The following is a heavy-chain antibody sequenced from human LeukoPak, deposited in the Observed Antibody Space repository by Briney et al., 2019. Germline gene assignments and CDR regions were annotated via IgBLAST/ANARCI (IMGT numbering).Heavy chain of an antibody. CDR2: INTDGSST. Sequence: GGPLRLSCVASGFTLSSHWVHWVRQAPGKGLVWVSRINTDGSSTTYADSGKGRFTISRDNAKNTVFLQLNSLRDGDSAVYYCVRSFNGGADYWGQGTLVTVSS. CDR3: VRSFNGGADY. CDR1: GFTLSSHW. D-gene: IGHD4-23*01. J-gene: IGHJ4*02. V-gene: IGHV3-74*01.